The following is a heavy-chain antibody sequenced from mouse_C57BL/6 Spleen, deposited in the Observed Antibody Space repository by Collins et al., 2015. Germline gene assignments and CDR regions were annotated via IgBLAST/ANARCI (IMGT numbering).Heavy chain of an antibody. V-gene: IGHV1-5*01. CDR3: TNIYYDYDEAWFAY. J-gene: IGHJ3*01. CDR1: GYTFTSYW. Sequence: EVQLQRSGTVLARPGASVKMSCKTSGYTFTSYWMHWVKQRPGQGLEWIGAIYPGNSDTSYNQKFKGKAKLTAVTSASTAYMELSSLTNEDSAVYYCTNIYYDYDEAWFAYWGQGTLVTVSA. D-gene: IGHD2-4*01. CDR2: IYPGNSDT.